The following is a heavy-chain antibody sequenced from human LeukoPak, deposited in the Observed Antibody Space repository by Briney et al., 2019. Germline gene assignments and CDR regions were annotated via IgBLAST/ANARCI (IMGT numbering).Heavy chain of an antibody. CDR2: IKQDGSEK. J-gene: IGHJ6*03. Sequence: GGSLRLSCAASGFTFSSYWMSWVRQAPGKGLEWVANIKQDGSEKYYVDSVKGRFTISRDNAKNSLYLQMNSLRAEDTAVYYCARANGVLRFLEWLYYYYYYMDVWGKGTTVTVSS. CDR3: ARANGVLRFLEWLYYYYYYMDV. V-gene: IGHV3-7*01. D-gene: IGHD3-3*01. CDR1: GFTFSSYW.